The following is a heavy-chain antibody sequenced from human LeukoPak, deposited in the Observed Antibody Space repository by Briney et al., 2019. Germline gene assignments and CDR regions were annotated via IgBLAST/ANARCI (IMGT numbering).Heavy chain of an antibody. CDR1: GFTFSSYA. V-gene: IGHV3-23*01. J-gene: IGHJ4*02. CDR3: AKSWDYDILTGYYLDY. Sequence: GSLRLSCAASGFTFSSYAMSWVRQAPGKGLEWVSTISGSGGSTYYADSVKGRFTISRDNSKNTLNLQMNSLRAEDTAVYYCAKSWDYDILTGYYLDYWGQGTLVTVSS. D-gene: IGHD3-9*01. CDR2: ISGSGGST.